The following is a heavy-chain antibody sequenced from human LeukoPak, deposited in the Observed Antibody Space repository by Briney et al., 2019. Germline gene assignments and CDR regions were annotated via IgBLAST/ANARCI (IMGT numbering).Heavy chain of an antibody. V-gene: IGHV3-21*01. D-gene: IGHD5-24*01. CDR3: ARGGWPGAFDI. CDR1: GFTFSSYS. Sequence: PGGSLRLSCAASGFTFSSYSMNWVRQAPGKGLEWVSSISSSSSYIYYADSVKGRFTISRDNARNTLYLQMNSLRAEDTAVYYCARGGWPGAFDIWGQGTMLTVSS. CDR2: ISSSSSYI. J-gene: IGHJ3*02.